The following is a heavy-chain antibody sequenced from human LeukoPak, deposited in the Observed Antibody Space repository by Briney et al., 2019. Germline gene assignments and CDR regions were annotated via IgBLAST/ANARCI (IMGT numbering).Heavy chain of an antibody. CDR3: ATAAVYSYDGYDY. V-gene: IGHV1-24*01. CDR1: GYTLGELS. J-gene: IGHJ4*02. D-gene: IGHD5-12*01. CDR2: FDPEDAET. Sequence: ASVKVSCKVSGYTLGELSMHWVRQAPGKGLEWMGGFDPEDAETIYAQKFQGRVTMTEETSTDTAYMELSSLRSEDTAVYYCATAAVYSYDGYDYWGQGTLVTVSS.